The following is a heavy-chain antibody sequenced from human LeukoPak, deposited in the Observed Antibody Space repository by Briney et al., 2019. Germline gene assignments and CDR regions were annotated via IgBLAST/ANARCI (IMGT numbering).Heavy chain of an antibody. D-gene: IGHD7-27*01. CDR3: ARLTGDQSYFDY. Sequence: SETLSLTCTVSGGSISSYYWSRIRQPPGKGLEWIGYIYYSGSTNYNPSLKSRVTISVDTSKNQFSLKLSSVTAADTAVYYCARLTGDQSYFDYWGQGTLVTVSS. CDR2: IYYSGST. V-gene: IGHV4-59*01. J-gene: IGHJ4*02. CDR1: GGSISSYY.